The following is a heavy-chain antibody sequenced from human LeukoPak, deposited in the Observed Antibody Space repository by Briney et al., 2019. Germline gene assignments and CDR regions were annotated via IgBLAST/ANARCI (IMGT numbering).Heavy chain of an antibody. CDR2: ISGSGDIT. V-gene: IGHV3-23*01. J-gene: IGHJ4*02. CDR3: AKDDAWLRFGE. D-gene: IGHD3-10*01. CDR1: GFTFNNYA. Sequence: GGSLRLSCVASGFTFNNYAMTWVRQAPGKGLEWVSAISGSGDITYYADSVKGRFTISRDNSKNMVYLQVISLTAEDTAVYYCAKDDAWLRFGEWSQGTLVTVSA.